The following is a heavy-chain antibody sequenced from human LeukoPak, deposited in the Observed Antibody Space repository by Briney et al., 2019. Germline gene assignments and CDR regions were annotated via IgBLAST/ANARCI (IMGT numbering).Heavy chain of an antibody. CDR1: GGTFGSYA. CDR2: IIPIFGTA. V-gene: IGHV1-69*01. CDR3: ASRLPGIQLWYTARSYYYGMDV. J-gene: IGHJ6*02. D-gene: IGHD5-18*01. Sequence: ASVKVSCKASGGTFGSYAISWVRQAPGQGLEWMGGIIPIFGTANYAQKFQGRVTITADESTSTAYMELSSLRSEDTAVYYCASRLPGIQLWYTARSYYYGMDVWGQGTTVTVSS.